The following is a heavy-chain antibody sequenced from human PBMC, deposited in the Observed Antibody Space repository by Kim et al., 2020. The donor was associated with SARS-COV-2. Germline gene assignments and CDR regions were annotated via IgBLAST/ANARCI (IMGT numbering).Heavy chain of an antibody. J-gene: IGHJ4*02. V-gene: IGHV4-61*02. CDR3: ARDSKGYYDSSGYYRGFDY. CDR1: GGSISSGSYY. D-gene: IGHD3-22*01. Sequence: SETLSLTCTVSGGSISSGSYYWSWIRQPAGKGLEWIGRIYTSGSTNYNPSLKSRVTISVDTSKNQFSLKLSSVTAADTAVYYCARDSKGYYDSSGYYRGFDYWGQGTLVTVSS. CDR2: IYTSGST.